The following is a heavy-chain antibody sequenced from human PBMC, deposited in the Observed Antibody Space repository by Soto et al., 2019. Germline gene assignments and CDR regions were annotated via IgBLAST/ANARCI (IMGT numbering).Heavy chain of an antibody. CDR3: ARDLGAGYCSSTSCLNYYYGMDV. V-gene: IGHV1-18*04. CDR1: GYTFTSYG. D-gene: IGHD2-2*01. CDR2: ISAYNGNT. J-gene: IGHJ6*02. Sequence: WASVKVSCKASGYTFTSYGISWVRQAPGQGLEWMGWISAYNGNTNYAQKLQGRVTMTTDTSTNTAYMELRSLRSDDTAVYYCARDLGAGYCSSTSCLNYYYGMDVWGQGTTVTVSS.